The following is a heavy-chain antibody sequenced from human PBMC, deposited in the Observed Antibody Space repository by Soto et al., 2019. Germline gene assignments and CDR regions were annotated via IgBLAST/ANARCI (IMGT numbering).Heavy chain of an antibody. D-gene: IGHD2-2*01. CDR2: IYYSGST. CDR3: ARFLGYCSSTSCYSSNWFDP. V-gene: IGHV4-59*01. J-gene: IGHJ5*02. Sequence: SETLSLTCTVSGGSISSYYWSWIRQPPGKGLEWIGYIYYSGSTNYNPSLKSRVTISVDTSKNQFSLKLSSVTAADTAVYYCARFLGYCSSTSCYSSNWFDPWGQGTLVTAPQ. CDR1: GGSISSYY.